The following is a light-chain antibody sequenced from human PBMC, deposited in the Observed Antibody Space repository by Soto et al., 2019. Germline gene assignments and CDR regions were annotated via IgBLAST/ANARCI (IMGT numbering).Light chain of an antibody. V-gene: IGLV2-14*01. CDR3: SSYTSSSTLVV. J-gene: IGLJ2*01. CDR1: SSDVGGYNY. CDR2: EVN. Sequence: QSALTQPAYVSGSPGQSITISCTGTSSDVGGYNYVSWYQQHPGKAPKLMIYEVNNRPSGVSKRFAGSKSGNTASLTISGLQDEDEADYYCSSYTSSSTLVVFGGGTKLTVL.